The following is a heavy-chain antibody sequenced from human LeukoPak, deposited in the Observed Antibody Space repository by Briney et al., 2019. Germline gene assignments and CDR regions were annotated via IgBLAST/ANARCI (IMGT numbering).Heavy chain of an antibody. CDR2: INAGTGDG. D-gene: IGHD2-21*01. CDR1: GYAFSLYG. Sequence: ASVKVSCKASGYAFSLYGVQWVRQAPGQTLQWMGWINAGTGDGKYSQNFQGRLTMTSDTSATTLYMELNSLTFGDTAVYYCARSGADWSCDNWGQGTLVTVSS. CDR3: ARSGADWSCDN. J-gene: IGHJ4*02. V-gene: IGHV1-3*01.